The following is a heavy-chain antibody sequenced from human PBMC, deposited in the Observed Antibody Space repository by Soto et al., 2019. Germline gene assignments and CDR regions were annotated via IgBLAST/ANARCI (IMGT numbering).Heavy chain of an antibody. V-gene: IGHV1-3*01. CDR2: INAGNGNT. CDR1: GYTFTSYA. J-gene: IGHJ3*02. Sequence: ASVKVSCKASGYTFTSYAMHWVRQAPGQRLEWMGWINAGNGNTKYSQKFQGRVTITRDRSASTAYMELSSLRSEDTAVYYCARGFGSSWYCAFDIWGQGTMVTVSS. D-gene: IGHD6-13*01. CDR3: ARGFGSSWYCAFDI.